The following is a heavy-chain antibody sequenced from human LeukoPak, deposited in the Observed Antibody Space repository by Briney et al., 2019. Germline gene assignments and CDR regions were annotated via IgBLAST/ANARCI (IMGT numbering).Heavy chain of an antibody. CDR2: IYHSGST. D-gene: IGHD6-13*01. V-gene: IGHV4-30-2*01. J-gene: IGHJ6*04. Sequence: KPSQTLSLTCAVSGGSISSGGYSGSWIRQPPGKGLEWIGYIYHSGSTYYNPSLKSRVTISVDRSKNQFSLKLSSVTAADTAVYYCARANSSSWYSSDYYYYGMDVWGKGTTVTVSS. CDR3: ARANSSSWYSSDYYYYGMDV. CDR1: GGSISSGGYS.